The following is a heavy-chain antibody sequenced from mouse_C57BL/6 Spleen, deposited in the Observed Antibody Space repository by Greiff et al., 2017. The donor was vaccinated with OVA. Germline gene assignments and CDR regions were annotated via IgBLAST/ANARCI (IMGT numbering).Heavy chain of an antibody. V-gene: IGHV1-54*01. CDR3: ARSTMVTTSDY. CDR2: INPGSGGT. J-gene: IGHJ2*01. D-gene: IGHD2-2*01. Sequence: QVQLQQSGAELVRPGTSVKVSCKASGYAFTNYLIEWVKQRPGQGLEWIGVINPGSGGTNYNETFKGKATLTADKSSSTAYMQLSSLTSEDSAVYFCARSTMVTTSDYWGQGTTLTVSS. CDR1: GYAFTNYL.